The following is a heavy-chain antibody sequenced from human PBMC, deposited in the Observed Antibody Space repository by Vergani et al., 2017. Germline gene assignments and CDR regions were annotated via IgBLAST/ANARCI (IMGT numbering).Heavy chain of an antibody. CDR2: INPSGGST. D-gene: IGHD2-2*01. V-gene: IGHV1-46*01. CDR3: ARDSRYCSSTSCYVGRDWFDP. CDR1: GYTFTSYY. Sequence: QVQLVQSGAEVKKPGASVKVSCKASGYTFTSYYMHWVRQAPGQGLEWMGIINPSGGSTSYGQKFQGRVTMTRDTSTSTVYMELSSLRSEDTAVYYCARDSRYCSSTSCYVGRDWFDPWGQGTLVTVSS. J-gene: IGHJ5*02.